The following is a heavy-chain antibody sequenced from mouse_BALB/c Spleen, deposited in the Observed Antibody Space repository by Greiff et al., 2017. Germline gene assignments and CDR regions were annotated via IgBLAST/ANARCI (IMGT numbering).Heavy chain of an antibody. Sequence: QVQLKESGPGLVAPSQSLSITCTVSGFSLTSYGVHWVRQPPGKGLEWLGVIWAGGSTNYNSALMSRLSISKDNSKSQVFLKMNSLQTDDTAMYYCARERTIHYYDAMDYWGQGTSVTVSS. CDR1: GFSLTSYG. D-gene: IGHD1-2*01. V-gene: IGHV2-9*02. J-gene: IGHJ4*01. CDR3: ARERTIHYYDAMDY. CDR2: IWAGGST.